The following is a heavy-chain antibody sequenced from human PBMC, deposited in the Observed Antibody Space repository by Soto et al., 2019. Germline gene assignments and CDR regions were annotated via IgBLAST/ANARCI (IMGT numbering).Heavy chain of an antibody. CDR3: GRGYCTASSCPRAHYGLDV. V-gene: IGHV3-72*01. CDR1: GFTFSDHF. Sequence: EVQLVESGGGLVQPGGSLRLSCAASGFTFSDHFMDWVRQAPGKGLEWVGRTASRAESYTTGYAASVKGRFTISRDDSKNSRYLEMNSLKSEDTAVYYCGRGYCTASSCPRAHYGLDVWGQGTTVTVSS. J-gene: IGHJ6*02. D-gene: IGHD2-8*02. CDR2: TASRAESYTT.